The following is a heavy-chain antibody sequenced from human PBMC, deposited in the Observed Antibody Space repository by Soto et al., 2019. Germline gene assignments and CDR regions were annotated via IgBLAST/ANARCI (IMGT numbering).Heavy chain of an antibody. CDR2: IKQDGSHK. D-gene: IGHD6-19*01. Sequence: GGSLRLSCAASGFAFDSYWMTWVRQAPGTGLEWVANIKQDGSHKHYVDSVKGRFTISRDNAKNSLYLQMNSLRVEDTAVYFCARDSSGWNDYWGQGT. J-gene: IGHJ4*02. CDR1: GFAFDSYW. V-gene: IGHV3-7*04. CDR3: ARDSSGWNDY.